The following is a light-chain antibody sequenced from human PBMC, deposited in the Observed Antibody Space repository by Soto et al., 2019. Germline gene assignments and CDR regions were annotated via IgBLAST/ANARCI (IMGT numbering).Light chain of an antibody. Sequence: QAVVTQPPSASGTPGQTVTISWSGGSSNIGSNTVNWYQQLPGTAPKLLIYNNNQRPSGVPDRFSGSKSGTSASLAISGLQSEAEADYYCAAWDDSLNGWVFGGGTKLTVL. V-gene: IGLV1-44*01. CDR2: NNN. CDR3: AAWDDSLNGWV. J-gene: IGLJ3*02. CDR1: SSNIGSNT.